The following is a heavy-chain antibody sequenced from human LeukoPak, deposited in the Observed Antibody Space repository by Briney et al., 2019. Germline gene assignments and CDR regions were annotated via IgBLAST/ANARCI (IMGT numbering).Heavy chain of an antibody. Sequence: GGSLRLSCAASGFTFSSYGMHWVRQAPGKGLEWVAVIWYDGSNKYYADSVKGRFTISRDNSKNTLYLQMNSLGAEDTAVYYCPRYSRTTGTTSNFDYWGQGTLVTVSS. CDR2: IWYDGSNK. CDR3: PRYSRTTGTTSNFDY. V-gene: IGHV3-33*01. D-gene: IGHD1-1*01. J-gene: IGHJ4*02. CDR1: GFTFSSYG.